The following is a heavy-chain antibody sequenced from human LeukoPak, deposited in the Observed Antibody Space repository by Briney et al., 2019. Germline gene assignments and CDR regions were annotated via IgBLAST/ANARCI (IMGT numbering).Heavy chain of an antibody. V-gene: IGHV4-30-2*01. J-gene: IGHJ5*02. CDR2: IYHSGST. CDR3: ARERSDIVVVVAATRWFDP. Sequence: PSETLSVTCAVSGGSISSGGYSWSWIRQPPGKGLEWIGYIYHSGSTNYNPSLKSRVTISVDTSKNQFSLKLSSVTAADTAVYYCARERSDIVVVVAATRWFDPWGQGTLVTVSS. D-gene: IGHD2-15*01. CDR1: GGSISSGGYS.